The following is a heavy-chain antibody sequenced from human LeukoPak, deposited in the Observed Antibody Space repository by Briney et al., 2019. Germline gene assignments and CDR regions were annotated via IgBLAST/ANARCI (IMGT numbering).Heavy chain of an antibody. V-gene: IGHV3-9*01. J-gene: IGHJ4*02. CDR2: ISWNSGSI. D-gene: IGHD2-15*01. CDR1: GFTFDDYA. CDR3: AKVPSRYCSGGSCYFFDY. Sequence: GGSLRLSCAASGFTFDDYAMHWVRQAPGKGLEWVLGISWNSGSIGYADSVKGRFTISRDNAKNSLYLQMNSLRAEDTALYYCAKVPSRYCSGGSCYFFDYWGQGTLVTVSS.